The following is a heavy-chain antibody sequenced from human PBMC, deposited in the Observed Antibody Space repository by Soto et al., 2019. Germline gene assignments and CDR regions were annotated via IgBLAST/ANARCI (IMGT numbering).Heavy chain of an antibody. D-gene: IGHD3-10*01. Sequence: PGGSLRLSCAASGFTISSNYMSWVRQAPGKGLGWVSVIYSGGNTYYADSVKGRFTISRDNSKNTLYLQMNSLRVEDTAVYYCARVPYYGAAVDYWGQGTLVTVSS. CDR2: IYSGGNT. CDR3: ARVPYYGAAVDY. J-gene: IGHJ4*02. CDR1: GFTISSNY. V-gene: IGHV3-53*01.